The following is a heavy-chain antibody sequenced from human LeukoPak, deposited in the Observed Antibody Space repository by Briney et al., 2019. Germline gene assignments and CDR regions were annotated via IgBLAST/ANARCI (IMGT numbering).Heavy chain of an antibody. Sequence: PGGSLRLSCVVSGFSFNTYWMSWVRQAPGKGLEWVANIKQDGSDKSYVDSVKGRFTISRDNAKNSVYLQMNSLRAEDTAVYYCARGPRYYYDSSSYSYFHYWGQGTLVTVSS. CDR2: IKQDGSDK. CDR3: ARGPRYYYDSSSYSYFHY. V-gene: IGHV3-7*01. J-gene: IGHJ4*02. D-gene: IGHD3-22*01. CDR1: GFSFNTYW.